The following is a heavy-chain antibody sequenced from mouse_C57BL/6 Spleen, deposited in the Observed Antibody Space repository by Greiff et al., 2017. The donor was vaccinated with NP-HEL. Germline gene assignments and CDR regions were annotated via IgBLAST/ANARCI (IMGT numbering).Heavy chain of an antibody. V-gene: IGHV1-80*01. CDR1: GYAFSSYW. CDR2: IYPGDGDT. Sequence: QVQLKESGAELVKPGASVKISCKASGYAFSSYWMNWVKQRPGKGLEWIGHIYPGDGDTNYNGKFKGKATLTADKSSSTAYMQLSSLTSEDSAVYFCARKNFYSHWYFDVWGTGTTVTVSS. CDR3: ARKNFYSHWYFDV. D-gene: IGHD2-12*01. J-gene: IGHJ1*03.